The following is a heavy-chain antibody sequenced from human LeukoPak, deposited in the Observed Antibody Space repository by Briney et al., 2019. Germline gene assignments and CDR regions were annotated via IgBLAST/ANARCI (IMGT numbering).Heavy chain of an antibody. J-gene: IGHJ5*02. CDR3: ARDRGFGSGWSYNWFDP. Sequence: SQTLSLTCAVSGDSVSSNSAAWNWIRQSPSRGLEWLGSTYYRSKWYNDYAVSVKSRITINPDTSKNQFSLQLNSVTPEDTAVYYCARDRGFGSGWSYNWFDPWGQGTLVTVSS. D-gene: IGHD6-19*01. CDR1: GDSVSSNSAA. V-gene: IGHV6-1*01. CDR2: TYYRSKWYN.